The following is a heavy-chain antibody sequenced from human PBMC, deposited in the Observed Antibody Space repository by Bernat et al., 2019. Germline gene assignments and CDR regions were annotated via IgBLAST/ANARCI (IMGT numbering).Heavy chain of an antibody. CDR1: GFTFSSYG. D-gene: IGHD1-26*01. V-gene: IGHV3-33*01. CDR3: ARGVRMGATLTPPFDY. J-gene: IGHJ4*02. CDR2: IWYDGSNK. Sequence: VQVVESGGGLVQPGGSLRLSCAASGFTFSSYGMHWVRQAPGKGLEWVAVIWYDGSNKYYADSVKGRFTISRDNSKNTLYLQMNSLRAEDTAVYYCARGVRMGATLTPPFDYWGQGTLVTVSS.